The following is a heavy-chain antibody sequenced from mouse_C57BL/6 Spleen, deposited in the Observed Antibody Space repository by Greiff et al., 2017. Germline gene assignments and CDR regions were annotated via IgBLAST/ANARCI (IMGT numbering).Heavy chain of an antibody. V-gene: IGHV5-17*01. CDR1: GFTFRDYG. J-gene: IGHJ2*01. CDR2: ISSGSSTI. D-gene: IGHD1-1*01. CDR3: ARPGGSIYENCDY. Sequence: EVQLVESGGGLVKPGGSLKLSCAASGFTFRDYGMHWVRQAPEKGLEWVAYISSGSSTIYYADTVKGRFTSSRDNAKNTLFLQMTSLRSEDTAMYYCARPGGSIYENCDYWGQGTTLTVSA.